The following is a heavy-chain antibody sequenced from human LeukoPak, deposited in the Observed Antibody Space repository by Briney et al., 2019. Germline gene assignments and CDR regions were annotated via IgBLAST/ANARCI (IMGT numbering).Heavy chain of an antibody. CDR2: INSDGSST. J-gene: IGHJ4*02. CDR3: AREGTAMVSFDY. CDR1: GFTFSSYW. V-gene: IGHV3-74*01. Sequence: GRSLRLSCAASGFTFSSYWTHWVRHAPGKGLVWVSRINSDGSSTSYADSVKGRFTISRDNAKNSLYLQMNSLRAEDTAVYYCAREGTAMVSFDYWGQGTLVTVSS. D-gene: IGHD5-18*01.